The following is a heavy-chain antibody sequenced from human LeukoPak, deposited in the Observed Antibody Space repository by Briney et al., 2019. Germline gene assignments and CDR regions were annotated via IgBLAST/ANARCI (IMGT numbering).Heavy chain of an antibody. CDR2: IYYSGST. CDR1: GGSISNYF. CDR3: ARVAAKTVDY. D-gene: IGHD2-15*01. Sequence: PSETLSLTCTVSGGSISNYFWGWIRQPPGKGLEWIGSIYYSGSTNYNPSLKSRVTISVDTSKNQFSLKLSSVTAADTAVYYCARVAAKTVDYWGQGTLVTVSS. V-gene: IGHV4-39*07. J-gene: IGHJ4*02.